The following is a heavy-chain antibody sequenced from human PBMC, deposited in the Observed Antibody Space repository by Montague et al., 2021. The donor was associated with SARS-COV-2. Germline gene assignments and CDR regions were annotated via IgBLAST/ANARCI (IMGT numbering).Heavy chain of an antibody. Sequence: IHYSGSAYYSPSLRSRLTISMDTSKKQLSLTVTSVTAADTAVYYCARGRGYLDPPDLWGQGTLVTVSS. CDR3: ARGRGYLDPPDL. D-gene: IGHD6-25*01. CDR2: IHYSGSA. J-gene: IGHJ4*02. V-gene: IGHV4-31*02.